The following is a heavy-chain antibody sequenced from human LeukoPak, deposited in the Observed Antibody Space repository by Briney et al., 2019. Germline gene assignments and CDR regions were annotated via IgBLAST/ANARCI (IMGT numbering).Heavy chain of an antibody. Sequence: SQTLSLTCDVSGDSVSSQNGAWSWVRQSPSRGLEWLGRTYYRSKWYVDYAESMEGRISISQDTSKNQYSLHLNSVTPEDTAVYYCARDLGNAGWHTFEYWGQGTLVTVSS. V-gene: IGHV6-1*01. D-gene: IGHD6-19*01. CDR2: TYYRSKWYV. CDR1: GDSVSSQNGA. CDR3: ARDLGNAGWHTFEY. J-gene: IGHJ4*02.